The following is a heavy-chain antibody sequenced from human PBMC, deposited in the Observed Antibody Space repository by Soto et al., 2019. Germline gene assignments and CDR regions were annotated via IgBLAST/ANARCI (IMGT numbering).Heavy chain of an antibody. Sequence: QVQLVQSGAEVKKPGASVKVSCKASGYTFTSYDINWVRQATGQGLEWMGWMNPNSGNTGYAQKFQGRVTMTRNTSISTAYMELSSLRSEDTAVYYCARGQSNLWFRELFSYYYYMDVWGKGTTVTVSS. D-gene: IGHD3-10*01. J-gene: IGHJ6*03. CDR3: ARGQSNLWFRELFSYYYYMDV. V-gene: IGHV1-8*01. CDR2: MNPNSGNT. CDR1: GYTFTSYD.